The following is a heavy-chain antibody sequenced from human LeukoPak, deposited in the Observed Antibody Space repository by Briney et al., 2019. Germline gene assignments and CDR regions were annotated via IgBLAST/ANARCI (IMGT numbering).Heavy chain of an antibody. Sequence: ASVKVSCKASGYTSTGYAIRWVRQAPGQGLEWMGWINPEKRDTGYAHKFQGRVTMTSDTSISTAYMELSSLRSDDTAVYYCAKKVRGPSHPLDFWGQGTLVTVSS. CDR3: AKKVRGPSHPLDF. V-gene: IGHV1-2*02. J-gene: IGHJ4*02. CDR1: GYTSTGYA. CDR2: INPEKRDT. D-gene: IGHD5-12*01.